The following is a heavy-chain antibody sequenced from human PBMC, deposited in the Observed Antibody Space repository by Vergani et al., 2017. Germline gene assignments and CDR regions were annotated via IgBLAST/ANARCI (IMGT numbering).Heavy chain of an antibody. V-gene: IGHV3-33*01. CDR1: GFTFNQYG. CDR2: TWYDGNNK. J-gene: IGHJ5*02. D-gene: IGHD5-12*01. Sequence: QVQLVESGGGVVQPGRSLRLSCAASGFTFNQYGMHWVRQAPVKGLEWVAVTWYDGNNKQYADSLKGRFTISRDNSKSTMYLQMNSVRDEDTGVYYGARDLRLLYNRFDPWGQGTLVTVSS. CDR3: ARDLRLLYNRFDP.